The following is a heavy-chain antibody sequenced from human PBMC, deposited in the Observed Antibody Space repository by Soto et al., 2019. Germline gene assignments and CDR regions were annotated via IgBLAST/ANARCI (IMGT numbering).Heavy chain of an antibody. J-gene: IGHJ5*01. D-gene: IGHD2-2*01. V-gene: IGHV4-61*01. CDR2: IYYSGST. CDR3: ASDGSSVTCHGFDS. Sequence: ETLSLTCTFSGGSVSSVSYYWSWIRQPPGKGLEWIGYIYYSGSTNYNPSLKSRVTMSVDTSKNQFSLKLSSVTAADTAVYYCASDGSSVTCHGFDSWGKGNLVTV. CDR1: GGSVSSVSYY.